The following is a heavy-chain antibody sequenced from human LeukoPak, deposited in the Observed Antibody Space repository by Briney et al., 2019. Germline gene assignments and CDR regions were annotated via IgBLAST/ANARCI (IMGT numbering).Heavy chain of an antibody. V-gene: IGHV1-2*02. CDR2: INPNSGGT. D-gene: IGHD2-2*01. CDR3: ARRGYCSSTSCYDY. J-gene: IGHJ4*02. CDR1: GYTFTGYY. Sequence: ASVKVSCKASGYTFTGYYMHWVRQAPGQGLEWMGWINPNSGGTNYAQKFQGRVTMTRDTSISTAYMELSRLRTDDTAVYYCARRGYCSSTSCYDYWGQGTLVTVSS.